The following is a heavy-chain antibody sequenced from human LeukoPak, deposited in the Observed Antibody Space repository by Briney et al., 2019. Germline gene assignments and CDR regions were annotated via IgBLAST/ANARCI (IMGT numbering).Heavy chain of an antibody. CDR1: GFTFSSYA. V-gene: IGHV3-30-3*01. J-gene: IGHJ4*02. Sequence: GRSLRLPCAASGFTFSSYAMHWVRQAPGKGLEWVAVISYDGSNKYYADSVKGRFTISRDNSKNTLYLQINSLGAEDTAVYYCARDRGGYCSGGGCYLLDYWGQGTLVTVSS. CDR3: ARDRGGYCSGGGCYLLDY. CDR2: ISYDGSNK. D-gene: IGHD2-15*01.